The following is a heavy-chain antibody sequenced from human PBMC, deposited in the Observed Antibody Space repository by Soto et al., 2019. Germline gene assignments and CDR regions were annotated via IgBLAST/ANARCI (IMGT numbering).Heavy chain of an antibody. CDR1: GFTFSRSW. D-gene: IGHD2-8*01. CDR3: ARDPRNGAIAY. V-gene: IGHV3-7*01. CDR2: TNEDGSQI. Sequence: GGSLRLSCAASGFTFSRSWMSWVRQAPGKGLEWVANTNEDGSQINYVDSVKGRFTASRDNAKNLLFLQMNNLRGEDTAIYYCARDPRNGAIAYWGQGTLVTVSS. J-gene: IGHJ4*02.